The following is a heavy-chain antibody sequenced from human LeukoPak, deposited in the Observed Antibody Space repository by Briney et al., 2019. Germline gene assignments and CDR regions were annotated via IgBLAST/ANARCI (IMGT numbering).Heavy chain of an antibody. CDR1: GFTFSSYS. CDR3: ARGRQGAKTRYFDL. CDR2: ISSDGGST. J-gene: IGHJ2*01. Sequence: GGSLRLSCAASGFTFSSYSMNWVRQGPGKGLECISTISSDGGSTYYANSVKGRFTISRDNSENTLYLQMGSLRAEDMAVYYCARGRQGAKTRYFDLWGRGTRVTVSS. V-gene: IGHV3-64*01. D-gene: IGHD1-26*01.